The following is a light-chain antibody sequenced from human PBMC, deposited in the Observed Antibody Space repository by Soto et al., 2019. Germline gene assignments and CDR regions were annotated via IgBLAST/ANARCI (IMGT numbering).Light chain of an antibody. CDR3: SSHTSSTWV. CDR1: SSDVGGYNY. Sequence: QSVLTQPASVSESPGQSITISCTGTSSDVGGYNYVSWYQQHPGKAPKLIIYEVSNRPSGVSNRFSGSKSGNTASLTISGLQAEDEGDYYCSSHTSSTWVFGGGTKLTVL. J-gene: IGLJ3*02. CDR2: EVS. V-gene: IGLV2-14*01.